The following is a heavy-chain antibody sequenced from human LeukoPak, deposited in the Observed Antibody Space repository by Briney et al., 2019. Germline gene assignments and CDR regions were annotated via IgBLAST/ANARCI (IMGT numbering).Heavy chain of an antibody. V-gene: IGHV4-34*01. CDR3: AREGRDDSSGYYYSGYFDY. CDR2: INHSGST. CDR1: GGSLSGYY. D-gene: IGHD3-22*01. J-gene: IGHJ4*02. Sequence: SETLSLTCAVSGGSLSGYYWTWIRQPPGKGLEWIGEINHSGSTNYNPSLKSRVTISVDTSKNQFSLKLSSVTAADTAVYYCAREGRDDSSGYYYSGYFDYWGQGTLVTVSS.